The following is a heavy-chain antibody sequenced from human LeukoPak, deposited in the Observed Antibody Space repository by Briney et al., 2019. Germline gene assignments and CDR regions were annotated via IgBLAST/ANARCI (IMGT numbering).Heavy chain of an antibody. Sequence: SETLSLTCTVSGGSISSYYWSWIRQPPGKGLVWIGYIYYSGSTNYNPSLKSRVTISVDTSKNQFSLKLSSVTAADTAVYYCARSYYDSSGYVDYWGQGTLVTVSS. V-gene: IGHV4-59*08. CDR1: GGSISSYY. CDR2: IYYSGST. J-gene: IGHJ4*02. D-gene: IGHD3-22*01. CDR3: ARSYYDSSGYVDY.